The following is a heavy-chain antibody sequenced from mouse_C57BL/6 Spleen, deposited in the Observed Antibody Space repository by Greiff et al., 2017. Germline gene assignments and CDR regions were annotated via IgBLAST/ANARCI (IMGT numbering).Heavy chain of an antibody. CDR1: GYAFSSYW. V-gene: IGHV1-80*01. J-gene: IGHJ2*01. CDR2: IYPGDGDT. Sequence: QVQLQQSGAELVKPGASVKISCKASGYAFSSYWMNWVKQRPGKGLEGIGQIYPGDGDTNYNGKFKGKATLTADKSSSTAYMQLSSLTSEDSAVYFCARSITTVVAPYFDYWGQGTTLTVSS. D-gene: IGHD1-1*01. CDR3: ARSITTVVAPYFDY.